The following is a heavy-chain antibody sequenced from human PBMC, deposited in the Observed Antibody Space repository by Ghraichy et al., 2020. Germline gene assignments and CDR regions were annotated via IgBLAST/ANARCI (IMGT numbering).Heavy chain of an antibody. CDR2: ISSSSSYI. CDR1: GFTFSSYS. D-gene: IGHD3-9*01. J-gene: IGHJ4*02. V-gene: IGHV3-21*01. CDR3: AKKVDIDY. Sequence: GESLNISCAASGFTFSSYSMNWVRQAPGKGLEWVSSISSSSSYIYYADSVKGRFTISRDTAKNSLYLQMNSLRAEDTAVYYCAKKVDIDYWGQGTLFTVSS.